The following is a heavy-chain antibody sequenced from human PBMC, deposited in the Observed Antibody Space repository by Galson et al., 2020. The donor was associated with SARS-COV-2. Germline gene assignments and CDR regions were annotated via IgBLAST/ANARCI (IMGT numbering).Heavy chain of an antibody. CDR3: AKGRGVPGWSLSYYFYHGIDV. CDR2: VSETGAPT. J-gene: IGHJ6*02. D-gene: IGHD6-19*01. CDR1: GFTFAFSA. Sequence: GGSLRLSCAASGFTFAFSAMSWVRQAPGKGLEWISAVSETGAPTFYADSVKGPFTISRDNSRNTLSLQMNSLRAEDTAIYYCAKGRGVPGWSLSYYFYHGIDVWGQGTTVIVSS. V-gene: IGHV3-23*01.